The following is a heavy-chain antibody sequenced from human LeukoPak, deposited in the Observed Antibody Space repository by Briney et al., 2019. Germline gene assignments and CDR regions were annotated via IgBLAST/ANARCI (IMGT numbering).Heavy chain of an antibody. CDR3: AREMQWLDY. D-gene: IGHD6-19*01. V-gene: IGHV3-48*03. CDR2: ISSSGSTI. Sequence: PEGSLRLSCAASGFTFSSYEMNWVRQAPGKGLEWVSYISSSGSTIYYADSVKGRFTISRDNAKNSLYLQMNSLRAEDTAVYYCAREMQWLDYWGQGTLVTVSS. CDR1: GFTFSSYE. J-gene: IGHJ4*02.